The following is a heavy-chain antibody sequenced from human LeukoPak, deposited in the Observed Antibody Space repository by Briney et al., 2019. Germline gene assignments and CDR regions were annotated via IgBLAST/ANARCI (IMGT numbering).Heavy chain of an antibody. Sequence: PSETLSPTCAVSGYSISSGYYWGWIRQPPGKGLEWIGSIYHSGSTYYNPSLKSRVTISVDTSKNQFSLKLSSVTAADTAVYYCARHDAGSKDTAMVEPFDYWGQGTLVTVSS. J-gene: IGHJ4*02. CDR3: ARHDAGSKDTAMVEPFDY. V-gene: IGHV4-38-2*01. D-gene: IGHD5-18*01. CDR1: GYSISSGYY. CDR2: IYHSGST.